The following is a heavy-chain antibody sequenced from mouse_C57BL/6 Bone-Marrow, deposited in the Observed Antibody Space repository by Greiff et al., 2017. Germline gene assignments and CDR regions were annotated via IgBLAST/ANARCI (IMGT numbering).Heavy chain of an antibody. CDR1: GFTFRSYA. CDR2: LSAGGRYP. CDR3: ARDNDYSQEDYYAMDY. D-gene: IGHD2-12*01. V-gene: IGHV5-4*01. J-gene: IGHJ4*01. Sequence: EVKLVESGGGLVKPGGSLQLSCAASGFTFRSYAMSWVRPPPEKRLAWVATLSAGGRYPYSPATVTGSFTFSRDNAKNNLYLQRSHLKAEDTAMDDCARDNDYSQEDYYAMDYWGQGTSVTVAA.